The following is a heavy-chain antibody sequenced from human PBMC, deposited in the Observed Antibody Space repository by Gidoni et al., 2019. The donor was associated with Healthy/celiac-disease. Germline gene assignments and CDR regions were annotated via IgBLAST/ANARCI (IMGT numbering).Heavy chain of an antibody. Sequence: EVQLVETGGGLIQPGGSLRLSCAASGFTVSSNYMSWVRQAPGTGLEWVSVIYSGGSTYYADSVKGRFTISRDNSKNTLYLQMNSLRAEDTAVYYCARDGHSGYDYGYYYGMDVWGQGTTVTVSS. CDR1: GFTVSSNY. D-gene: IGHD5-12*01. CDR3: ARDGHSGYDYGYYYGMDV. J-gene: IGHJ6*02. CDR2: IYSGGST. V-gene: IGHV3-53*02.